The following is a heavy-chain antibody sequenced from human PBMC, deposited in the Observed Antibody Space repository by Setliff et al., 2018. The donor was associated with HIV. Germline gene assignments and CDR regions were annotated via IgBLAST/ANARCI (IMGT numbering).Heavy chain of an antibody. V-gene: IGHV1-46*01. D-gene: IGHD2-15*01. CDR3: VREARGGYFDY. CDR1: GYTFTSYY. Sequence: ASVKVSCKASGYTFTSYYIHWVRQAPGQGLEWMGIVIPSTGDTNYAQNFQGRVTITRDTSTNTVYMDLSSLKSKDTAAYYCVREARGGYFDYWGQGTLVTVTS. CDR2: VIPSTGDT. J-gene: IGHJ4*02.